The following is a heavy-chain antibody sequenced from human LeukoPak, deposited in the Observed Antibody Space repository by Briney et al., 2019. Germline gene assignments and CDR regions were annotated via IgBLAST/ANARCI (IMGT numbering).Heavy chain of an antibody. CDR1: GFTFSSYR. CDR2: ISSSSSYI. D-gene: IGHD1-26*01. V-gene: IGHV3-21*01. CDR3: ARVRVSGSFQYFDY. J-gene: IGHJ4*02. Sequence: PGGSLRLSCAASGFTFSSYRMNWVRQAPGKGLEWVSSISSSSSYIYYADSVKGRFTISRDNAKNALYLQMNSLRAEDTAVYYCARVRVSGSFQYFDYWGQGTLVTVSS.